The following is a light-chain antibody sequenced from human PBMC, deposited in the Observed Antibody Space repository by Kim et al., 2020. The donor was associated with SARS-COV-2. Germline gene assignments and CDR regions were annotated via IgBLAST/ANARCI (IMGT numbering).Light chain of an antibody. CDR1: SLRSYY. Sequence: LGQTVRITCQGDSLRSYYASWYQQKPGQAPVLVIYGKNNRPSGIPDRFSGSSSGNTAPLTITGAQAEDEADYYCNSRDSSGNHWVFGGGTQLTVL. V-gene: IGLV3-19*01. CDR3: NSRDSSGNHWV. CDR2: GKN. J-gene: IGLJ3*02.